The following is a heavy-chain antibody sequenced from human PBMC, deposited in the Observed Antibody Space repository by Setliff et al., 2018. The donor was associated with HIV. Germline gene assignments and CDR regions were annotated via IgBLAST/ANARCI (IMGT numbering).Heavy chain of an antibody. D-gene: IGHD3-10*01. J-gene: IGHJ3*02. CDR3: ARQSITMVRADI. CDR2: INDNGST. Sequence: PSETLSLTCAVYGGSFSGYYWSWIRQPPGKGLEWIGEINDNGSTNYNPSLKSRVTISVDTSKNQFSLKLSSVTAADTAVYYCARQSITMVRADIWGQGTMVTVSS. V-gene: IGHV4-34*01. CDR1: GGSFSGYY.